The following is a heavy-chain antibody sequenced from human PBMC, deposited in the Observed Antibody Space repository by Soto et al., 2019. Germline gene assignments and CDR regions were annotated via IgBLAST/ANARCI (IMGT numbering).Heavy chain of an antibody. Sequence: QVQLVESGGGVVYPGRSLRLSCTASGFSFSTYGMHWVRQAPGKGLEWVAVISYHGINKYYADSVSGRFTISRDNSKNTLFLQMDRLRVEDTAVYYCGKYSDYGDHRDWFDPWGQGTLVTVSS. V-gene: IGHV3-30*18. J-gene: IGHJ5*02. CDR2: ISYHGINK. D-gene: IGHD4-17*01. CDR1: GFSFSTYG. CDR3: GKYSDYGDHRDWFDP.